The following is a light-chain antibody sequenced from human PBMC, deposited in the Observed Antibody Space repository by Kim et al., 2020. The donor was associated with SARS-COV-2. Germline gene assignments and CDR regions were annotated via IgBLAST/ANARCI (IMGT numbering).Light chain of an antibody. CDR3: QQYNNWPPEYT. V-gene: IGKV3-15*01. Sequence: SPWERATLSCRASQSVRNNLAWYQQRPGQAPRLLIYAASTRATGIPARFSGSGSGTEFTLIISSLQSEDFAVYYCQQYNNWPPEYTFGQGTKLEI. J-gene: IGKJ2*01. CDR2: AAS. CDR1: QSVRNN.